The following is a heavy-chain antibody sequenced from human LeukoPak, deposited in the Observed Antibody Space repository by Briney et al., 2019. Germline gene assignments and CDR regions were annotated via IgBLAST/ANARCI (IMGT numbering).Heavy chain of an antibody. CDR3: VRHVWYYDDMDV. CDR2: IYSSGST. Sequence: SETLSLNCTVSGGSLSSYYWSWIRQPPGKGLEWIGYIYSSGSTNYNPSLQSRVTISVDTSKNQFSLKLTSVTAADTAVYCCVRHVWYYDDMDVWGKGTTVTVSS. J-gene: IGHJ6*03. CDR1: GGSLSSYY. V-gene: IGHV4-4*09. D-gene: IGHD2-8*01.